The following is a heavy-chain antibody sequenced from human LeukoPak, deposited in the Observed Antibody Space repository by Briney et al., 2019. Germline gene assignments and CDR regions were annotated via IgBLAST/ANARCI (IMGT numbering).Heavy chain of an antibody. V-gene: IGHV3-7*01. D-gene: IGHD6-13*01. CDR3: ARDRHPGIAAASYFDY. CDR1: GFTFSSYW. J-gene: IGHJ4*02. Sequence: PGGSLRLSCAASGFTFSSYWMSWVRQAPGKGLEWVANIKQDGSEKYYVDPVKGRFTISRDNAKNSLYLQMNSLRAEDTAVYYCARDRHPGIAAASYFDYWGQGTLVTVSS. CDR2: IKQDGSEK.